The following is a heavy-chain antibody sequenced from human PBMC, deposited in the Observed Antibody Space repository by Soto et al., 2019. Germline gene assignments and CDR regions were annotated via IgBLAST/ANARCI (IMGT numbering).Heavy chain of an antibody. CDR2: TYYRSKWYN. V-gene: IGHV6-1*01. Sequence: SQTLSLTCAISGDSVSSNSAAWNWIRQSPSRGLEWLGRTYYRSKWYNDYAVSVKSRITINPDTSKNQFSLQLNSVTPEDTAVYYCAREVSQQLVPYYYYGMDVWGQGTTVTVSS. D-gene: IGHD6-13*01. CDR1: GDSVSSNSAA. CDR3: AREVSQQLVPYYYYGMDV. J-gene: IGHJ6*02.